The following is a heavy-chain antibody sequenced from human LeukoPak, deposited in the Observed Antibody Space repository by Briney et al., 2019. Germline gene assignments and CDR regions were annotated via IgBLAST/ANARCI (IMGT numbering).Heavy chain of an antibody. D-gene: IGHD1-26*01. Sequence: GGSLRLSCAVSGFTFSSYAMHWVRQAPGKGLEWVAVISYDGNNKYYADSVKGRFTISRDNSKNTLYLQMNSLRPEDTAVYYCAGGSGRYYGGYFQHWGQGTLVTVSS. CDR3: AGGSGRYYGGYFQH. CDR2: ISYDGNNK. J-gene: IGHJ1*01. V-gene: IGHV3-30*04. CDR1: GFTFSSYA.